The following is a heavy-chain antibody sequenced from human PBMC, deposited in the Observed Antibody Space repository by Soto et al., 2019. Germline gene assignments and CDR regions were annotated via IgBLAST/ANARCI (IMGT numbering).Heavy chain of an antibody. CDR1: GGSVSGYY. CDR2: IYYSGST. D-gene: IGHD2-15*01. CDR3: DGGYCSGGSGRGLYYYYGMDV. Sequence: SETLSLTCAVYGGSVSGYYWGWIRQPPGKGLEWIGSIYYSGSTYYNPSLKSRVTLSVDTSKNQFSLKLSSVTAADTAVYYCDGGYCSGGSGRGLYYYYGMDVWGQGTTVTVAS. V-gene: IGHV4-39*01. J-gene: IGHJ6*02.